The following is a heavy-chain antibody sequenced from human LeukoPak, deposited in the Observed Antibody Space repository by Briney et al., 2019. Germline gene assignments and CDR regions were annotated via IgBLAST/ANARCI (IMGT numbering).Heavy chain of an antibody. CDR1: GFTFSSYA. CDR2: ISGGSGST. D-gene: IGHD3/OR15-3a*01. V-gene: IGHV3-23*01. CDR3: AKDHSFSTPSALAY. J-gene: IGHJ4*02. Sequence: PGGSLRLSCAASGFTFSSYAMSWVRQAPGKGLEWVSAISGGSGSTYYADSVKGRFTISRDNSKNTLYLQMNSLRAEDTAVYYCAKDHSFSTPSALAYWGQGTLVTVSS.